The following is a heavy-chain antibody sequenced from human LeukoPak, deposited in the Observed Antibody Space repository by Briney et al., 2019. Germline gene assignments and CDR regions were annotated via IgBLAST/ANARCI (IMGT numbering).Heavy chain of an antibody. Sequence: GGSLRLSCAASELTFSNYGMNWVRQAPGKGLEWVAVIWYDGSNKYYADSVKGRFTISRDNSKNTLYLQMNSLRAEDTAVYYCAGDRDSSGWYYFDYWGQGTLVTVSS. CDR1: ELTFSNYG. J-gene: IGHJ4*02. V-gene: IGHV3-33*08. D-gene: IGHD6-19*01. CDR3: AGDRDSSGWYYFDY. CDR2: IWYDGSNK.